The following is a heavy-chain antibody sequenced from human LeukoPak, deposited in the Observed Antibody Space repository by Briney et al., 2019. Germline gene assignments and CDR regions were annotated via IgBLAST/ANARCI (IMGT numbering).Heavy chain of an antibody. Sequence: SETLSLTCSISGVSISDYHWIWIRQPPAKGLEWMGYFSYSGSTRYNPSLKSRVTMSVDTSKNQFSLRLNSVAAADTAVYYCARMYSGTSYYFDFWGQGTLVSVSS. V-gene: IGHV4-59*01. CDR1: GVSISDYH. CDR3: ARMYSGTSYYFDF. D-gene: IGHD1-26*01. J-gene: IGHJ4*02. CDR2: FSYSGST.